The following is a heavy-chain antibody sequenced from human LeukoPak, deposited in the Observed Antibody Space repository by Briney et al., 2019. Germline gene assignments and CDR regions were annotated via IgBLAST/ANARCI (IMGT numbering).Heavy chain of an antibody. CDR3: ARDLSTRYTVDY. CDR1: GFTFSSYS. V-gene: IGHV3-21*01. J-gene: IGHJ4*02. Sequence: GGSLRLSCAASGFTFSSYSMSWVRQAPGKGLEWVSSISSSSSYINYADSVKGRFTISRDNAKNSLYLQMNSLRAEDTAVYYCARDLSTRYTVDYWGQGTLVTVSS. CDR2: ISSSSSYI. D-gene: IGHD2-2*01.